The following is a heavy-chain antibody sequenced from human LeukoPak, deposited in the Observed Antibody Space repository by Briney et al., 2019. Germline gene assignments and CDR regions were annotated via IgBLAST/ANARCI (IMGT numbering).Heavy chain of an antibody. CDR2: IYYSGST. Sequence: PSDTLSLTCTVSGGSISSSSYYWGWIRQPPGKGLEWIGSIYYSGSTYYNPSLKSRVTISVDTSKNQFSLKLSSVTAADTAVYYCARHKYYYDSSGYYYYFDYWGQGTLVTVSS. CDR1: GGSISSSSYY. J-gene: IGHJ4*02. V-gene: IGHV4-39*01. CDR3: ARHKYYYDSSGYYYYFDY. D-gene: IGHD3-22*01.